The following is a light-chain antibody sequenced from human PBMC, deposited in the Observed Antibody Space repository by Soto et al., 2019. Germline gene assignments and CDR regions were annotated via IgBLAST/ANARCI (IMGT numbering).Light chain of an antibody. V-gene: IGLV2-18*02. CDR2: EVS. Sequence: QSALTQPPSVSGSPGQSVTISCTGTSSDVGSYNRVSWYQQPPGTAPKLMIYEVSNRPSGVPDRFSGSKSGNTASLTISGLQAEDEADYYRSSYTSSSTFDVVFGGGTKLTVL. J-gene: IGLJ2*01. CDR1: SSDVGSYNR. CDR3: SSYTSSSTFDVV.